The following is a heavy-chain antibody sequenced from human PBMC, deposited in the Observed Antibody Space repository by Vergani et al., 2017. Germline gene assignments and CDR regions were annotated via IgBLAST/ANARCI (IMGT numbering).Heavy chain of an antibody. V-gene: IGHV4-39*01. CDR1: GGSISSSSYY. J-gene: IGHJ1*01. Sequence: QLQLQESGPGLVKASETLSLTCTVSGGSISSSSYYWGWIRQPPGKGLEWIGSIYYSGSTYYNPSLKSQVTISVDTSKNQFSLRLTSVTAADTAVYFCVGISYSSSNWGQGTLVTVSS. CDR3: VGISYSSSN. D-gene: IGHD6-6*01. CDR2: IYYSGST.